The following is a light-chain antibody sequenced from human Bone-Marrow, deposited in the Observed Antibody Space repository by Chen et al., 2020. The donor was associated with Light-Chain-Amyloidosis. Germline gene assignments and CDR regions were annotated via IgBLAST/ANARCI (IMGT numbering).Light chain of an antibody. CDR3: QVWDRSSDRPV. CDR1: NIGSTS. CDR2: DDS. J-gene: IGLJ3*02. Sequence: SYVLTQPSSVSVAPGQTATIACGGNNIGSTSVHWYQQTPGQAPLLVVYDDSDRPSVIPERVSGSNSGNTATLTISRVEAGDEADYYCQVWDRSSDRPVFGGGTKLTVL. V-gene: IGLV3-21*02.